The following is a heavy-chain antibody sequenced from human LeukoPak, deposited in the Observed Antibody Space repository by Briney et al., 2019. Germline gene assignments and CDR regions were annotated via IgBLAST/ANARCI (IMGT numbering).Heavy chain of an antibody. V-gene: IGHV3-23*01. CDR1: GFTFSSNA. D-gene: IGHD6-13*01. CDR2: ISGDGDST. CDR3: AKARAGDITAAFNY. J-gene: IGHJ4*02. Sequence: GGSLRLSCAASGFTFSSNAMSWVRQAPGKGLEWVSAISGDGDSTFYADSVKGRFTISRDNSRNTLYLQMNSLRAEDTAVYYCAKARAGDITAAFNYWGQGTLVTVSS.